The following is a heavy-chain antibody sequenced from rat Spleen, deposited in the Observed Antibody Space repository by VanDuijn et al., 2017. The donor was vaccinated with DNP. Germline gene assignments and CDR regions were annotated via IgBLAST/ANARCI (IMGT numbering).Heavy chain of an antibody. Sequence: EVQLVESGGGLVQPGRYLKLSCAASGFTFSDYYMAWVRQALPKGLEWVASINYDGRSTYYRDSVNDRFTISRDNATSTLYRKLDSLRSEDTATYYCTRHGYDGIYYPYGGQGVMVTVSS. CDR3: TRHGYDGIYYPY. V-gene: IGHV5-7*01. CDR2: INYDGRST. D-gene: IGHD1-12*02. J-gene: IGHJ2*01. CDR1: GFTFSDYY.